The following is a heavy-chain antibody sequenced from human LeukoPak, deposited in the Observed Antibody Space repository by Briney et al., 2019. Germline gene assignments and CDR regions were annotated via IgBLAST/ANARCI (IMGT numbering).Heavy chain of an antibody. CDR3: VKDRPCETCMPMDA. D-gene: IGHD2-2*01. J-gene: IGHJ6*02. Sequence: PGGSLRLSCAASGFTFSKYAMHWVRQTPGKGLEWVAAIWNDGSDENYADSVKGRFTISSDNSKNTLYLQMNSLRVEDSAIYFCVKDRPCETCMPMDAWGQGTTVTVSS. CDR1: GFTFSKYA. CDR2: IWNDGSDE. V-gene: IGHV3-33*06.